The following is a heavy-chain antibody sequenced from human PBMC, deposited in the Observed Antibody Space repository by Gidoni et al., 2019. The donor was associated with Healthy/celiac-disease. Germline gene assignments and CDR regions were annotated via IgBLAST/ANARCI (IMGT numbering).Heavy chain of an antibody. J-gene: IGHJ4*02. D-gene: IGHD3-22*01. Sequence: EVQLVESGGGLVKPGGSLSLSCAASGFTFSSYSMNWVRQAPGKGLEWVSSISSSSSYIYYADSVKGRFTISRDNAKNSLYLQMNSLRAEDTAVYYCASSGIYYYDSSGYYFDYWGQGTLVTVSS. CDR1: GFTFSSYS. CDR2: ISSSSSYI. CDR3: ASSGIYYYDSSGYYFDY. V-gene: IGHV3-21*01.